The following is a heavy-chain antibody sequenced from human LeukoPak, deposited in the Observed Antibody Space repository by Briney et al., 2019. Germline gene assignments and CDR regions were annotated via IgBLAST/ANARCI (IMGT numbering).Heavy chain of an antibody. CDR3: ARAPRVTAVVAYYYMDV. CDR1: GGTFSSYA. J-gene: IGHJ6*03. D-gene: IGHD2-21*02. CDR2: IIPIFGTA. V-gene: IGHV1-69*05. Sequence: AASVKVSCKASGGTFSSYAISWVRQAPGQGLEWMGGIIPIFGTANYAQKFQGRVTITTDESTSTAYMELSSLRSEDTAVYYCARAPRVTAVVAYYYMDVWGKGTTVTVSS.